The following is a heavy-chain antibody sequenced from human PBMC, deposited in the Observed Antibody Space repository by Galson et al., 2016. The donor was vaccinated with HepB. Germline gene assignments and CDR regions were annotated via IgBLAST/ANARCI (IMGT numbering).Heavy chain of an antibody. J-gene: IGHJ4*02. CDR2: IHHSGTT. Sequence: TLSLTCTVSGGSITINSYHWGWIRQAPGKGLDWIGSIHHSGTTYYNPSLKGRVTISVDTSNNQFTLKVTSVTAADTSVYYCARHPRVLGNWYYFDYWGQGKLVTVSS. CDR1: GGSITINSYH. V-gene: IGHV4-39*01. D-gene: IGHD1-1*01. CDR3: ARHPRVLGNWYYFDY.